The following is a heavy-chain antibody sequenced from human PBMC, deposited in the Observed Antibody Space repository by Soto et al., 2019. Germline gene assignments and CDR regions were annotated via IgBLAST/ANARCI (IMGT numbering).Heavy chain of an antibody. J-gene: IGHJ5*02. Sequence: EVRLLESGGGLAQPGGSRRLSCAASGFTFSSSAMNWVRQAPGKGLEWVSSIRVGGGDTFYADSVRGRFTVSRGISRNSLYLQMNSLRAEDPAIYYCAKCSVGTVRTSGWWNWFDPWGQGTLVTVSS. D-gene: IGHD6-19*01. CDR3: AKCSVGTVRTSGWWNWFDP. CDR2: IRVGGGDT. V-gene: IGHV3-23*01. CDR1: GFTFSSSA.